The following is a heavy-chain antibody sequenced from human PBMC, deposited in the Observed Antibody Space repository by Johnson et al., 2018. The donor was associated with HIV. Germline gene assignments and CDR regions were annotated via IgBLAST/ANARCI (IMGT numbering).Heavy chain of an antibody. CDR1: GFTFSSYW. D-gene: IGHD6-6*01. CDR3: ASGVTARAPLLI. Sequence: VQLVESGGGLVQPGGSLRLSCAASGFTFSSYWMHWVRQAPGKGLVWVSRINSDGSSTSYADSVKGRFTISRDNAKNTLYLQMNSLRPEDTAVYYCASGVTARAPLLIWGQGTMVTVSS. CDR2: INSDGSST. V-gene: IGHV3-74*01. J-gene: IGHJ3*02.